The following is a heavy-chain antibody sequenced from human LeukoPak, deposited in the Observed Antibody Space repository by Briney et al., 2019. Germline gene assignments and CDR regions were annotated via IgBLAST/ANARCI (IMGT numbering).Heavy chain of an antibody. J-gene: IGHJ2*01. D-gene: IGHD5-18*01. V-gene: IGHV4-61*02. CDR3: ARSPKQLWLYWYFDL. CDR1: GGSINSGSYS. CDR2: IYPSGNT. Sequence: KPSQTLSLTCTVSGGSINSGSYSWSWIRQPAGKGLEWIGRIYPSGNTNYNPSLKSRVTISVDTSKNQFSLKLSSVTAADTAVYYCARSPKQLWLYWYFDLWGRGTLVTVSS.